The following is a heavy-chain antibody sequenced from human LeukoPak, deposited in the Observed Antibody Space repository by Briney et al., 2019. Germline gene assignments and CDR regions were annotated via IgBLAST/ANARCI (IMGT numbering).Heavy chain of an antibody. CDR3: ARVRLSGVAAAGTGSLGY. J-gene: IGHJ4*02. D-gene: IGHD6-13*01. CDR2: IWYDGSNK. Sequence: PGGSLRLSCVASGFTFSSYGMHWVRQAPGKGLEWVAVIWYDGSNKKYADSVKGRFTISRDNSKNTVYLQMNSLRAEDTAVYYCARVRLSGVAAAGTGSLGYWGQGTLVTVSS. V-gene: IGHV3-33*01. CDR1: GFTFSSYG.